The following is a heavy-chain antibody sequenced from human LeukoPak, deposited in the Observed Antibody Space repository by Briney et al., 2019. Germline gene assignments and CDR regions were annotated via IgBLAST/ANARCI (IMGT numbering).Heavy chain of an antibody. D-gene: IGHD6-13*01. J-gene: IGHJ4*02. V-gene: IGHV3-7*01. CDR1: GFTFSSYW. CDR3: LRDYQGY. Sequence: GGCLRLSCAAAGFTFSSYWISSVRQAPGKGLEWVANIKEDGSQKNYVDSVKGRFTISRDNAKNSLYLQMNSVRAEDTALYYCLRDYQGYWGQGTLVTVSS. CDR2: IKEDGSQK.